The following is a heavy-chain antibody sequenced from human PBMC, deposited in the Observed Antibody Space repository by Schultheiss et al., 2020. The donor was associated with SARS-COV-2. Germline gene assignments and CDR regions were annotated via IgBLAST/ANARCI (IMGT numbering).Heavy chain of an antibody. CDR3: ARVVVPAAIDYYGMDV. D-gene: IGHD2-2*02. Sequence: GGSLRLSCAASGFTFSTYWMNWVRQAPGKGLEWVTNIKQDGNEKYYVDSVKGRFTISRDNAKNSLYLQMNSLRAEDTAVYYCARVVVPAAIDYYGMDVWGQGTTVTVSS. CDR2: IKQDGNEK. CDR1: GFTFSTYW. J-gene: IGHJ6*02. V-gene: IGHV3-7*01.